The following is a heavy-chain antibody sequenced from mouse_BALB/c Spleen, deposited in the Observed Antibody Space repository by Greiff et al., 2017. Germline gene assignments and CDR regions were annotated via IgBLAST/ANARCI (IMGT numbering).Heavy chain of an antibody. CDR1: GFNIKDTY. CDR3: ARESFTTVVAPYAMDY. D-gene: IGHD1-1*01. CDR2: IDPANGNT. V-gene: IGHV14-3*02. Sequence: EVKLQQSGAELVKPGASVKLSCTASGFNIKDTYMHWVKQRPEQGLEWIGRIDPANGNTKYDPKFQGKATITADTSSNTAYLQLSSLTSEDTAVYYCARESFTTVVAPYAMDYWGQGTSVTVSS. J-gene: IGHJ4*01.